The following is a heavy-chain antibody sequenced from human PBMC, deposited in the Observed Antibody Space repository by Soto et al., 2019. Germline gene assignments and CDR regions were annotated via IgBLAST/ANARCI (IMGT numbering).Heavy chain of an antibody. D-gene: IGHD5-18*01. CDR3: ARDAVYQGIQLWRNYYYGMDV. CDR1: GFTFSSYS. Sequence: LRLSCAASGFTFSSYSMNWVRQAPGKGLEWVSSISSSSSYIYYADSVKGRFTISRDNAKNSLYLQMNSLRAEDTAVYYCARDAVYQGIQLWRNYYYGMDVWGQGTTVTVSS. J-gene: IGHJ6*02. V-gene: IGHV3-21*01. CDR2: ISSSSSYI.